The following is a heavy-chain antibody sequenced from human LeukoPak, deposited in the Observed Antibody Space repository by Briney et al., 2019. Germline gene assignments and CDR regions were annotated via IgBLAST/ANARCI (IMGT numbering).Heavy chain of an antibody. CDR1: GFTFSRYW. CDR2: IDQDGSKV. V-gene: IGHV3-7*01. D-gene: IGHD1-26*01. Sequence: GGSLRLSCTASGFTFSRYWMSWVRQAPGKGLEWVANIDQDGSKVYYVDSVKGRFTISRDNAKDSLFLQVNSLRAEDTAVYYCARDKIVGATNLDYWGQGTLVTVSS. J-gene: IGHJ4*02. CDR3: ARDKIVGATNLDY.